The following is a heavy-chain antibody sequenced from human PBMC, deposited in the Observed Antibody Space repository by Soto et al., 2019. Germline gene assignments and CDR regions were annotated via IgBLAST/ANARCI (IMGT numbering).Heavy chain of an antibody. D-gene: IGHD6-13*01. V-gene: IGHV3-23*01. Sequence: GGSLRLSCAASGFTFSSYAMSWVRQAPGKGLEWVSAFSGSGASTYYADSVKGRFTISRDNSKNTLYLQMNSLRAEDTAVYYCAKDQGSSWYEIDYWGQGTLVTVSS. CDR1: GFTFSSYA. J-gene: IGHJ4*02. CDR2: FSGSGAST. CDR3: AKDQGSSWYEIDY.